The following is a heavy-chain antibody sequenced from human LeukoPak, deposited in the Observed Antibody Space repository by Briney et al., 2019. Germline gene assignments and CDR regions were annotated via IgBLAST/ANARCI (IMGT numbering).Heavy chain of an antibody. Sequence: ASVKVSCKVSGYTLSEFSMHWVRQAPGKGLEWVGGFDPEDGETIYAQKFQGRVSMTEDTSTDTAYMELSSLRSEDTAVYYCVASSPQNWKAHDYWGQGTLVTVSS. J-gene: IGHJ4*02. D-gene: IGHD1-1*01. CDR2: FDPEDGET. V-gene: IGHV1-24*01. CDR1: GYTLSEFS. CDR3: VASSPQNWKAHDY.